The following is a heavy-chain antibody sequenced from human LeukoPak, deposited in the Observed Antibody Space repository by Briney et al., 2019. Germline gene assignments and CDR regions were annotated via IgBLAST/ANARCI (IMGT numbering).Heavy chain of an antibody. D-gene: IGHD3-16*01. J-gene: IGHJ4*02. CDR2: INHSGST. CDR3: ARVDHLVAPLYYFDY. Sequence: SETLSLTCAVYGGSFSGYYWSWIRQPPGKGLEWIGEINHSGSTNYNPSLKSRVTISVDTSKNQFSLKLSSVTAADTAVYYCARVDHLVAPLYYFDYWGQGTLVTVSS. CDR1: GGSFSGYY. V-gene: IGHV4-34*01.